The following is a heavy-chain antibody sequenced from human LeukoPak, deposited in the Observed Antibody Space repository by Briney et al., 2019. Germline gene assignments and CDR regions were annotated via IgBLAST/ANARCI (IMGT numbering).Heavy chain of an antibody. CDR3: AREITSASEWSRGTQNGMDV. Sequence: SETLSLTCTVSGGSISSSSYYWGWIRQPPGKGLEWIGSIYYSGSTYYNPSLKSRVTISVDTSKNQFSLKLSSVTAADTAVYYCAREITSASEWSRGTQNGMDVWGQGTTVTVSS. CDR2: IYYSGST. J-gene: IGHJ6*02. D-gene: IGHD2-8*01. V-gene: IGHV4-39*07. CDR1: GGSISSSSYY.